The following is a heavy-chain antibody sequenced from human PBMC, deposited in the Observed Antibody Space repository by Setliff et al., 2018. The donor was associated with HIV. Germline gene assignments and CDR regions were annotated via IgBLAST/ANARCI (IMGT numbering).Heavy chain of an antibody. J-gene: IGHJ4*02. CDR2: IYFGGSS. V-gene: IGHV4-39*01. Sequence: SETLSLTCTVSGGSFSGTNYYWAWIRQPPGKGLEWIGSIYFGGSSHYNPSLESRVTISVDTSRSSSSLKLTSVTVADTALYYCATLQSRGWPHEIEYWGQGTLVTVSS. D-gene: IGHD6-19*01. CDR3: ATLQSRGWPHEIEY. CDR1: GGSFSGTNYY.